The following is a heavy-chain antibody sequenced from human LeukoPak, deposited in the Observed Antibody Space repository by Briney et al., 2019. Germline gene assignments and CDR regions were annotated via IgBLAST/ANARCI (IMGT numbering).Heavy chain of an antibody. CDR2: ISYDGSNK. Sequence: GGSLRLSCAASGFTFSSYAMHWVRQAPGKGLEWVAVISYDGSNKYYADSVKGRFTISRDNSKNTLYLQMNSLRAEDTAVYYCARDRWQQAYFDYWGQGILVTVSS. J-gene: IGHJ4*02. V-gene: IGHV3-30*01. D-gene: IGHD6-13*01. CDR3: ARDRWQQAYFDY. CDR1: GFTFSSYA.